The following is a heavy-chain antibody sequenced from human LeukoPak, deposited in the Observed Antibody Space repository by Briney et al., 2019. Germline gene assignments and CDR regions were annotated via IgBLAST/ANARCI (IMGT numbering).Heavy chain of an antibody. CDR2: ISSSGSTI. V-gene: IGHV3-11*04. D-gene: IGHD6-6*01. Sequence: GGSLRLSCAASGFTFSDYYMSWIRQAPGKGLEWVSYISSSGSTIYYADSVKGRFTISRVNAKNSLYLQMNSLRAEDTAVYYCARELSSSSAWVYYYYMDVWGKGTTVTVSS. J-gene: IGHJ6*03. CDR3: ARELSSSSAWVYYYYMDV. CDR1: GFTFSDYY.